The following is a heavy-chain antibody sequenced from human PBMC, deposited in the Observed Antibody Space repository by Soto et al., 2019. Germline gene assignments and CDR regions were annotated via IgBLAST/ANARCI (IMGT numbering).Heavy chain of an antibody. CDR3: AKAAAREFDY. CDR2: ISYDETYE. V-gene: IGHV3-30*18. J-gene: IGHJ4*02. D-gene: IGHD6-6*01. Sequence: GSLRLSCAASGLSLSTYGMHWVRQAPGKGLEWVAVISYDETYEYHADSVKGRFAISRDNSKNTLYLQMNSLRPEDTDVYYCAKAAAREFDYWGQGTLVTVSS. CDR1: GLSLSTYG.